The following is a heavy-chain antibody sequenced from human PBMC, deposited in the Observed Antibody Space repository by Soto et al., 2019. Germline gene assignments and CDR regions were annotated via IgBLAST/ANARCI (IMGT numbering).Heavy chain of an antibody. D-gene: IGHD3-9*01. CDR3: AKGRSLTVLDY. J-gene: IGHJ4*02. CDR2: ISWNSGII. Sequence: PGGSLRLSCAASGFTFDDYAMHWVRQAPGKGLEWVSGISWNSGIIIYADFVKGRFTISRDNAKNSLYLQMNSLRAEDTALYYCAKGRSLTVLDYWGQGTLVTVSS. V-gene: IGHV3-9*01. CDR1: GFTFDDYA.